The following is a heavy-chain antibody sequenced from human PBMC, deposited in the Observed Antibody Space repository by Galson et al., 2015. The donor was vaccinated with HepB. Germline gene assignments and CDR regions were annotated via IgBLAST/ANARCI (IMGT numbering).Heavy chain of an antibody. CDR1: GYTFTSYG. J-gene: IGHJ4*02. V-gene: IGHV1-18*01. Sequence: SVKVSCKASGYTFTSYGISWVRQAPGQGLEWMGWISAYNGNTNYAQKLQGRVTMTTDTSTSTAYMELRSLRSDDTAVYYCARSPHYYDSSGYSRGVDYWGQGTLVTVSS. CDR3: ARSPHYYDSSGYSRGVDY. D-gene: IGHD3-22*01. CDR2: ISAYNGNT.